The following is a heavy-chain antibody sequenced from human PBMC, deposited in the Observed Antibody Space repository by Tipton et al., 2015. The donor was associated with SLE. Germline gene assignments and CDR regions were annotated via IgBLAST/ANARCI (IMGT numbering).Heavy chain of an antibody. Sequence: TLSLTCTVSGGSISSSSYYWGWIRQPPGKGLEWIGSIDDSGTTNFNPFLKSRVIMSEDTSKNQFSLRLSSVTAADTAVYYCARDRLGGPFDYWGQGSLVTVSS. J-gene: IGHJ4*02. D-gene: IGHD1-26*01. CDR3: ARDRLGGPFDY. V-gene: IGHV4-39*07. CDR1: GGSISSSSYY. CDR2: IDDSGTT.